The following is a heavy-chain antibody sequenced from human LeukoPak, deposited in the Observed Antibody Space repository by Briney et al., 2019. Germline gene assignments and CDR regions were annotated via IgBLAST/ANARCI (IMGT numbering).Heavy chain of an antibody. V-gene: IGHV3-23*01. CDR1: GFTFSSYG. CDR2: ISGSGGST. CDR3: AKDPPLTGDPRFDY. D-gene: IGHD7-27*01. J-gene: IGHJ4*02. Sequence: GGTLRLSCAASGFTFSSYGMSWVRQAPGKGLEWVSSISGSGGSTYYADSVKGRFTISRDNSKNTLYLQMNSLRAEDTAVYYCAKDPPLTGDPRFDYWGQGTLVTVSS.